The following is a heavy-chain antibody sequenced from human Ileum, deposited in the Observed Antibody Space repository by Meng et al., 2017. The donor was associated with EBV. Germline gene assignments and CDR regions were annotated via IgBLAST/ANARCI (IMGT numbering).Heavy chain of an antibody. D-gene: IGHD4-17*01. J-gene: IGHJ4*02. CDR1: GHSISSNNW. V-gene: IGHV4-4*02. CDR3: ASGRDYAWHS. Sequence: QGQLQGAGQGLVKPSGTLSLLCAVSGHSISSNNWWSWVRQPPGKGLEWIGEIYHSGSTNYNPSFKSRVTMSVDKSKNQISLNLSSVTAADTAVYYCASGRDYAWHSWGRGTLVTVSS. CDR2: IYHSGST.